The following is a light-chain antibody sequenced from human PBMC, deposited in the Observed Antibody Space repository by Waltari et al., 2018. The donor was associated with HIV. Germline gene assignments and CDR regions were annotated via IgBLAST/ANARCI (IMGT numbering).Light chain of an antibody. CDR1: QNVNSNF. CDR2: GAS. J-gene: IGKJ2*01. CDR3: QQYDSSGPGYT. Sequence: EIVLTQSPGTLSLSPGERATLSCRASQNVNSNFLAWYQQKPGQAPRLLVYGASNRDTGIPDRFTGSGSGTDFTLTISRLEPEDFAVYYCQQYDSSGPGYTFGQWTKLEIK. V-gene: IGKV3-20*01.